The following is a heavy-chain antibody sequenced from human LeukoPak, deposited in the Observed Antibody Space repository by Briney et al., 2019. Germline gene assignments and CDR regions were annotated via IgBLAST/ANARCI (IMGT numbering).Heavy chain of an antibody. Sequence: PGGSLRLSCAASGFTFSSYAMSWVRQAPGKGLEWVSAISGSGGSTYYADSVKGRFTISRDNSKNTLYLQMNSLRAKDTAVYYCAKDVPMVRGVITYYGMDVWGQGTTVTVSS. D-gene: IGHD3-10*01. CDR2: ISGSGGST. CDR1: GFTFSSYA. J-gene: IGHJ6*02. V-gene: IGHV3-23*01. CDR3: AKDVPMVRGVITYYGMDV.